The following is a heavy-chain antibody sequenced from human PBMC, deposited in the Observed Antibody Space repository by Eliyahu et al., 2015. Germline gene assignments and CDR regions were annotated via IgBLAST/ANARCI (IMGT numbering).Heavy chain of an antibody. D-gene: IGHD6-25*01. CDR1: XDPFNNFX. Sequence: QVRLLQSGAXVKKXXSSVTVSCXASXDPFNNFXXTWVRQAPGHGLEWMGRFIPSLDILNYSPKFRGRVTISADKSTNTAYMELSGLRSEDTAVYYCASLYRSGDVFYSPLDYWGQGTLVTVSS. CDR3: ASLYRSGDVFYSPLDY. CDR2: FIPSLDIL. V-gene: IGHV1-69*09. J-gene: IGHJ4*02.